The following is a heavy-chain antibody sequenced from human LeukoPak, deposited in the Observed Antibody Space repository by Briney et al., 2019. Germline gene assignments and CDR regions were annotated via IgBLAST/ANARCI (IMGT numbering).Heavy chain of an antibody. V-gene: IGHV1-18*01. CDR2: ISAYNGNT. D-gene: IGHD3-3*01. Sequence: GESLKISCKASGYTFTSYGISWVRQAPGQGLEWMGWISAYNGNTNYAQKLQGRVTMTTDTSTSTAYMELRSLRSDDTAVYYCARDLGGTFEWLPHFDYWGQGTLVTVSS. J-gene: IGHJ4*02. CDR3: ARDLGGTFEWLPHFDY. CDR1: GYTFTSYG.